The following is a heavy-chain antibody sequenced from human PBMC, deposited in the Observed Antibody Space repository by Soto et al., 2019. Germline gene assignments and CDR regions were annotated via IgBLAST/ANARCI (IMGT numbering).Heavy chain of an antibody. CDR1: GGTFSSYT. Sequence: QVQLVQSGAEVKKPGSSVKVSCKASGGTFSSYTISWVRQAPGQGLEWMGRIIPILGIANYAQKFQGRVTITADKSTSTAYMELSSLRSEDTAVYYCARSSLYYDFWSGYYKGGDYFDYWGQGTLVTVSS. CDR3: ARSSLYYDFWSGYYKGGDYFDY. D-gene: IGHD3-3*01. J-gene: IGHJ4*02. V-gene: IGHV1-69*02. CDR2: IIPILGIA.